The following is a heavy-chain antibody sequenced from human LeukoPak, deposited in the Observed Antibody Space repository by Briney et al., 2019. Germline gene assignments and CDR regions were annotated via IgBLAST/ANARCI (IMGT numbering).Heavy chain of an antibody. CDR1: GGSISDYY. Sequence: SETLSPTRTVSGGSISDYYWSWIRQPPGKGLEWIGYFYYSGSSNYSPSLKSRVTILVDTSKNQFSLKLSSVTAADTAVYYCAKLGIAVAGTRYLQQWGPGTLVTVSS. V-gene: IGHV4-59*01. CDR2: FYYSGSS. D-gene: IGHD6-19*01. CDR3: AKLGIAVAGTRYLQQ. J-gene: IGHJ1*01.